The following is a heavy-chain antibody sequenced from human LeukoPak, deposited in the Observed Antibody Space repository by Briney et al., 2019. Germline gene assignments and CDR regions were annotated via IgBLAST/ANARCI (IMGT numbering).Heavy chain of an antibody. D-gene: IGHD3-10*01. V-gene: IGHV3-30*03. CDR2: ISYDGSNK. Sequence: PGGSLRLSCAASGFTFSSYGMHWVRQAPGKGLEWVAVISYDGSNKYYADSVKGRFTISRDNSKNTLYLQMNSLRAEDTAVYYCAPKGRGFNYYYGMDVWGQGTTVTVSS. CDR3: APKGRGFNYYYGMDV. CDR1: GFTFSSYG. J-gene: IGHJ6*02.